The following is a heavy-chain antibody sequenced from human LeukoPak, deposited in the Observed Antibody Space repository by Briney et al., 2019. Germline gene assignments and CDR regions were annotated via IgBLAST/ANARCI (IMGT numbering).Heavy chain of an antibody. CDR1: GYTFTSYG. V-gene: IGHV1-18*01. Sequence: GASVKVSCKASGYTFTSYGISWGRQAPGQGLEWMGWISAYNGNTNYAQKLQGRVTMTTDTSTSTAYMELRSLRSDDTAVYYCARDLKDVRWNPGPDYWGQGTLVTVSS. CDR3: ARDLKDVRWNPGPDY. D-gene: IGHD1-1*01. CDR2: ISAYNGNT. J-gene: IGHJ4*02.